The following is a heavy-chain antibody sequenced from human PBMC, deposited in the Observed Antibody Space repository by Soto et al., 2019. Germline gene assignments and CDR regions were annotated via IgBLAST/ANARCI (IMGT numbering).Heavy chain of an antibody. CDR2: INPNSGGT. J-gene: IGHJ6*02. CDR3: ARDALRGYYGMDV. Sequence: ASVKVSCKASGYTFTGYYMHWVRQAPGQGLEWMGWINPNSGGTNYAQKFQGWVTMTRDTSISTAYMELSRLRSDDTAVYYCARDALRGYYGMDVWGQGTTLTVSS. V-gene: IGHV1-2*04. CDR1: GYTFTGYY.